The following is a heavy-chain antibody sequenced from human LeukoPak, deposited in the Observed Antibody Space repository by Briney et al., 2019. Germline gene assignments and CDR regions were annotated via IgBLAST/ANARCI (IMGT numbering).Heavy chain of an antibody. V-gene: IGHV3-30*18. CDR2: ISYDGSNK. Sequence: PGGSLRLSCTGSGFTFSSYGMHWVRQAPGKGLEWVAVISYDGSNKYYADSVKGRFTISRDNSKNTLYLQMNILITEDTAVFYCAKEPNWGVCPDYWAREPWSPSPQ. J-gene: IGHJ4*02. D-gene: IGHD7-27*01. CDR3: AKEPNWGVCPDY. CDR1: GFTFSSYG.